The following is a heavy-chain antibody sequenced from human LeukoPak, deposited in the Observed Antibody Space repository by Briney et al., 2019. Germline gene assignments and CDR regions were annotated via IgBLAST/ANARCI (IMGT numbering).Heavy chain of an antibody. CDR2: INHSAST. CDR1: GASFSSYY. D-gene: IGHD2-21*01. J-gene: IGHJ5*02. CDR3: ARSSDSKISRRGCWFDP. Sequence: SETLSLTCAVYGASFSSYYRSWVRQPPGKGLEWIGEINHSASTNYNQSLKSRVTISVDTSKNQFSLKLSSVTAADTAVYYCARSSDSKISRRGCWFDPWGQGTLVTVSS. V-gene: IGHV4-34*01.